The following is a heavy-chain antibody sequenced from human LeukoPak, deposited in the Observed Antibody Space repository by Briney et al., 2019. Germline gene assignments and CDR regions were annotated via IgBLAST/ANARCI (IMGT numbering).Heavy chain of an antibody. CDR1: GFTFSSYS. V-gene: IGHV3-21*01. D-gene: IGHD7-27*01. Sequence: GGSLRLTCAASGFTFSSYSMNWVRQAPGKGLEWVSPISSSSSYIYYADSVKGRFTISRDNAKNSLYLQMNSLRAEDTAVYYCARMGTLNWFDPWGQGTLVTVSS. CDR3: ARMGTLNWFDP. J-gene: IGHJ5*02. CDR2: ISSSSSYI.